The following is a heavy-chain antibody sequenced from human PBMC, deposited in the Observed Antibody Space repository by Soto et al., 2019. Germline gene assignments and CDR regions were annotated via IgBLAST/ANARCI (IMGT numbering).Heavy chain of an antibody. D-gene: IGHD6-13*01. CDR2: ISYSGST. CDR3: AREGAGPKGSSSWPDDAFDI. CDR1: GGSISSGGYY. J-gene: IGHJ3*02. Sequence: QVQLQESGPGLVKPSQTLSLTCTVSGGSISSGGYYWSWIRQHPGKGLEWIGYISYSGSTYYNPSIPSRVTISVDTSKDQFSLKLSSVTAADTAVYYCAREGAGPKGSSSWPDDAFDIWGQGTMVTVSS. V-gene: IGHV4-31*03.